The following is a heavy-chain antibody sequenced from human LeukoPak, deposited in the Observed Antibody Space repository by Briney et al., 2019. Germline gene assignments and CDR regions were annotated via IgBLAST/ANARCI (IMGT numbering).Heavy chain of an antibody. CDR3: TRLAPTLAVAGYNWFDP. Sequence: GGSLRLSCAPSGFTFSSYWMHWVRQAPGKGLVWVSRINSDVSSTSYADSVKGRFTISRHNSKNTLYLQMNSLKTEDTAVYYCTRLAPTLAVAGYNWFDPWGQGTLVTVSS. D-gene: IGHD6-19*01. V-gene: IGHV3-74*01. J-gene: IGHJ5*02. CDR2: INSDVSST. CDR1: GFTFSSYW.